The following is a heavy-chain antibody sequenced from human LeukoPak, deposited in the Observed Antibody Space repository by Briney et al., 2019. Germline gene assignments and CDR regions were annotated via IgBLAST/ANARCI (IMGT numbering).Heavy chain of an antibody. CDR2: INPNSGGT. D-gene: IGHD5-12*01. Sequence: ASVKVSCKASGYTFTDYYMHWVRQAPGQGPEWMGWINPNSGGTHYAQNFQGRVTMTRDTSISTAYMEVSRLRPDDTAVYFCSYSGYDQAFHYWGQGTLVTVSS. V-gene: IGHV1-2*02. J-gene: IGHJ4*02. CDR1: GYTFTDYY. CDR3: SYSGYDQAFHY.